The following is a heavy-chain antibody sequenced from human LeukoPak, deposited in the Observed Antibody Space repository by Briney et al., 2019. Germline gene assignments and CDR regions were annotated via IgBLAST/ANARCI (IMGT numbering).Heavy chain of an antibody. CDR1: RFTFSSYA. CDR3: ARTIGDWSDSGSDY. Sequence: PGGSLRLSCAASRFTFSSYAMHWVRQAPGKGRGWVGVISYEGSNKYYADSVKGRFTISRDNSKKTLYLQINSLRAEDTAVYYCARTIGDWSDSGSDYWGQGTLVTVSS. D-gene: IGHD2-21*02. V-gene: IGHV3-30*04. CDR2: ISYEGSNK. J-gene: IGHJ4*02.